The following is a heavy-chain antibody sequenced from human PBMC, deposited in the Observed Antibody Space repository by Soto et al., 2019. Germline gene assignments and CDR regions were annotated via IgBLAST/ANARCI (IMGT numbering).Heavy chain of an antibody. Sequence: ESGGGLVQPGRSLRLSCVASGFTFDDYAMHWVRQAPGEGLEWVSGISWNSGNIGYADSVKGRFTISRDNAKNSLYLQMNSRRAEDTALYSCAKEIGYSGKLFGGWFDPWGQGTLVTVSS. J-gene: IGHJ5*02. CDR2: ISWNSGNI. CDR1: GFTFDDYA. CDR3: AKEIGYSGKLFGGWFDP. V-gene: IGHV3-9*01. D-gene: IGHD1-26*01.